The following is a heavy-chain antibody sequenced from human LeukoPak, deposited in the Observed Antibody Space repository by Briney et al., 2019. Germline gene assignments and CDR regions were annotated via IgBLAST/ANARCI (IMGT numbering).Heavy chain of an antibody. CDR3: ARGRVSSSVYYSTYYYYFYMDV. Sequence: SETLSLTCTVSGDSLTIYYWSWIRQPPGKGLEGIGYIDHTGSTNYHPSLNSRVTISRDTSKNDFSLKLSSVTATDTAVYFCARGRVSSSVYYSTYYYYFYMDVWGKGTTVTVSS. J-gene: IGHJ6*03. V-gene: IGHV4-59*01. D-gene: IGHD4-11*01. CDR1: GDSLTIYY. CDR2: IDHTGST.